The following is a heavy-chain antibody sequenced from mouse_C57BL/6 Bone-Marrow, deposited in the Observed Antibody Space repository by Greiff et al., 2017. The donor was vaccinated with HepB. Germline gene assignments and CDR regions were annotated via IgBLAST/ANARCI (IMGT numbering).Heavy chain of an antibody. D-gene: IGHD1-1*01. V-gene: IGHV1-52*01. CDR1: GYTFTSYW. CDR2: IDPSDSET. CDR3: AGGSSPWDFDV. J-gene: IGHJ1*03. Sequence: VKLQQPGAELVRPGSSVKLSCQASGYTFTSYWMHWVKQRPIQGLEWIGNIDPSDSETHYNQKFKDKATLTVDKSSSTAYMQLSSLTSEDSAVYYCAGGSSPWDFDVWGTGTTVTVSS.